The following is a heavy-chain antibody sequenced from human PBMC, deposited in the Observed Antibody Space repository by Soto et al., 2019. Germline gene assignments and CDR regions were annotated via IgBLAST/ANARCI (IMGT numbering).Heavy chain of an antibody. CDR2: IIPLFGTA. CDR3: ARGSPCSTTTCSLNEVWFDP. J-gene: IGHJ5*02. V-gene: IGHV1-69*01. Sequence: QVQLLQSGAELKRPGSSVKVSCKASGETFSTFAITWVRQAPGHGPEWMGGIIPLFGTAHYARRFEDRVTMTADESTSRAYMELRSLTSEDTAIYYCARGSPCSTTTCSLNEVWFDPWGQGTLVTVST. D-gene: IGHD1-1*01. CDR1: GETFSTFA.